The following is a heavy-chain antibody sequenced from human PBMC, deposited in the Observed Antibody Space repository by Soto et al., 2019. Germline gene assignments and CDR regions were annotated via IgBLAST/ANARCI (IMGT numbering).Heavy chain of an antibody. CDR3: ARQLKRYCSSTSCSPDAFDI. Sequence: GGSLRLSCAASGFTVSSNYMIWVRQAPGKGLEWVSVIYSGGSTYYADSVKGRFTISRDNSKNTPYLQMNSLRAEDTAVYYCARQLKRYCSSTSCSPDAFDIWGQGTMVTVSS. J-gene: IGHJ3*02. CDR1: GFTVSSNY. CDR2: IYSGGST. D-gene: IGHD2-2*01. V-gene: IGHV3-66*04.